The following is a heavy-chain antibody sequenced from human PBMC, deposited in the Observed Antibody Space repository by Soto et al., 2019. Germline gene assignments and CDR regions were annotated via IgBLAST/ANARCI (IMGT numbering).Heavy chain of an antibody. CDR3: ARYRYGYSYFDY. Sequence: QVQLVQSGAEVKKPGSSVKVSCKASGGTFSSYAISCVRQAPGQRLEWMGGIIPIFGTANYAQKFQGRVTITADESTSTAYMELSSLRSEDTAVYYCARYRYGYSYFDYWGQGPLVTVSS. D-gene: IGHD5-18*01. CDR1: GGTFSSYA. V-gene: IGHV1-69*12. J-gene: IGHJ4*02. CDR2: IIPIFGTA.